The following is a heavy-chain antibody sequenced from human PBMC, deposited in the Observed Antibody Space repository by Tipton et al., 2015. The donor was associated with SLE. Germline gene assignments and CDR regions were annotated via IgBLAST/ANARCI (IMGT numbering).Heavy chain of an antibody. CDR1: GGSLSSYY. CDR3: ARHLDGGNSSYFDY. D-gene: IGHD4-23*01. V-gene: IGHV4-59*08. CDR2: IYYSGST. J-gene: IGHJ4*03. Sequence: TLSLTCTVSGGSLSSYYWSWIRQPPGQGLEWIGYIYYSGSTNYNPSLKRRVTITVDTSKNQFSLKLSSVTAADTAVYYCARHLDGGNSSYFDYWGQGTLGTGSS.